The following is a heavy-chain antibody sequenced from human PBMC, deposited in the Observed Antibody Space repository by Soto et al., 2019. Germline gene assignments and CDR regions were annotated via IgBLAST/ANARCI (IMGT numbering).Heavy chain of an antibody. V-gene: IGHV4-39*01. CDR3: ARQAAGSIYYYYYYGMDV. CDR1: GGSISSSSYY. CDR2: IYYSGST. J-gene: IGHJ6*02. Sequence: SETLSLTCTVSGGSISSSSYYWGWIRQPPGKWLEWIGSIYYSGSTYYNPSLKSRVTISVDTSKNQFSLKLSSVTAADTAVYYCARQAAGSIYYYYYYGMDVWGQGTTVTVSS. D-gene: IGHD6-13*01.